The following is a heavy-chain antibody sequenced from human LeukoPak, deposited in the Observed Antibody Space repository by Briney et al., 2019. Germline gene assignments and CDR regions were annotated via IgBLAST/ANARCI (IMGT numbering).Heavy chain of an antibody. D-gene: IGHD2-21*01. V-gene: IGHV4-59*08. J-gene: IGHJ4*02. CDR2: IYYTGST. CDR1: GGSISSYF. Sequence: SVTLSLTCTISGGSISSYFWSWIRQPPGKGLEWIGYIYYTGSTNYNPSLKSRVIISLDTSKNQFSLKLSYVTAADTAVYYCARAGGDGPPLDWGQGTLVTVSS. CDR3: ARAGGDGPPLD.